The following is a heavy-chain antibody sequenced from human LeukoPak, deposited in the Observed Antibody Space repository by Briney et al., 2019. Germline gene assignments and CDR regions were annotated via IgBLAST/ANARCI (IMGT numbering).Heavy chain of an antibody. CDR2: ISGSGGST. J-gene: IGHJ3*02. V-gene: IGHV3-23*01. Sequence: PGGSLRLSCAASGFTFSSYGMSWVRQAPGKGLEWVSAISGSGGSTYYADSVKGRFTISRDNAKNSLYLQMNSLRAEDTAVYYCARDQLVGATGEDAFDIWGQGTMVTVSS. D-gene: IGHD1-26*01. CDR1: GFTFSSYG. CDR3: ARDQLVGATGEDAFDI.